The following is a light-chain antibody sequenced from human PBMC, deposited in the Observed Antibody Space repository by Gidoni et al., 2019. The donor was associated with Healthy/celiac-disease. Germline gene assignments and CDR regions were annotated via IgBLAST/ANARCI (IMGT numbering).Light chain of an antibody. CDR3: QQYNNWQGT. CDR2: GAS. CDR1: QSVSSN. V-gene: IGKV3-15*01. Sequence: EIVMTQSPATLSVSPGERATLSCRASQSVSSNLAWYQQKPGQAPRLLIYGASTRATGIPARFSGSGSGTEFTLTISSLQSEDFAVYYCQQYNNWQGTFXXXTKVEIK. J-gene: IGKJ1*01.